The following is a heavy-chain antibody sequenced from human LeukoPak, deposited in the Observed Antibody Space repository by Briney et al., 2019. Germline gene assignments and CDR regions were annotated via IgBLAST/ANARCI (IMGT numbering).Heavy chain of an antibody. D-gene: IGHD6-6*01. J-gene: IGHJ4*02. CDR2: IIPIFGTA. CDR1: VGTFSSYA. V-gene: IGHV1-69*05. CDR3: ARQYSSSSEGRARSYYFDY. Sequence: SVKVSCKASVGTFSSYAISWVRQAPGQGLEWVGGIIPIFGTANYAQKFQGRVTITTDESTSTAYMELSSLRSEDTAVYYCARQYSSSSEGRARSYYFDYWGQGTLVTVSS.